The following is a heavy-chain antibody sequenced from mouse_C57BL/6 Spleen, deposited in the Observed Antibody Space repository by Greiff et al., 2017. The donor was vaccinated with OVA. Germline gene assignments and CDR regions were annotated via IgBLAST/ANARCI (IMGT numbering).Heavy chain of an antibody. CDR2: INYDGSST. V-gene: IGHV5-16*01. J-gene: IGHJ1*03. CDR1: GFTFSDYY. D-gene: IGHD1-1*01. Sequence: EVQVVESEGGLVQPGSSMKLSCTASGFTFSDYYMAWVRQVPEKGLEWVANINYDGSSTYYLDSLKSRFIISRDNAKNILYLQMSSLKSEDTATYYCAREEAYYGSSYGYFDVWGTGTTVTVSS. CDR3: AREEAYYGSSYGYFDV.